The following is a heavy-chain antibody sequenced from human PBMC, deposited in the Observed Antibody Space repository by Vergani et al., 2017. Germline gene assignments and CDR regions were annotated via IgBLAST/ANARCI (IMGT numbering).Heavy chain of an antibody. Sequence: EVQLLESGGGLVQPGGSLRLSCAASGFTFSSYAMSWVRQAPGKGLEWVAAISGSGGRPYYADSVKGRLTISRDNSKNTLYLQMNSLRAEDTAVYYCAKDELQGRTGYYWGQGTLVTVSS. CDR2: ISGSGGRP. J-gene: IGHJ4*02. CDR3: AKDELQGRTGYY. D-gene: IGHD1-26*01. CDR1: GFTFSSYA. V-gene: IGHV3-23*01.